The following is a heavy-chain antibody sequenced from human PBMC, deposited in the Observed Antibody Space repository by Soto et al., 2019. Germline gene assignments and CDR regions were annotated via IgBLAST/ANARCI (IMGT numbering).Heavy chain of an antibody. CDR3: ARHPEYLDWPQNWFDP. V-gene: IGHV4-39*01. J-gene: IGHJ5*02. CDR1: GGSFHGYY. D-gene: IGHD3-9*01. CDR2: IYSSGGT. Sequence: RSLTCAVYGGSFHGYYWAWIRQPPGKGLEWIGSIYSSGGTSYNPSLKSRVTISVGWSKNHFSLKLTSVTAADTAVYFCARHPEYLDWPQNWFDPWGQGTLVTVSS.